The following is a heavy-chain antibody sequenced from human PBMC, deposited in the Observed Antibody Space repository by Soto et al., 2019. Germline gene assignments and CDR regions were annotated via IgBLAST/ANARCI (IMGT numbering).Heavy chain of an antibody. CDR2: IYYSGST. D-gene: IGHD6-13*01. Sequence: SEALSVTCTGSGGSISRYYWSWLRQPPGKGLEWIGYIYYSGSTNYNPSLKSRVTISVATTKNQFSLKLSSVTAADTAVYYCARDTAVAGFEYWGQGTLV. CDR1: GGSISRYY. CDR3: ARDTAVAGFEY. J-gene: IGHJ4*02. V-gene: IGHV4-59*01.